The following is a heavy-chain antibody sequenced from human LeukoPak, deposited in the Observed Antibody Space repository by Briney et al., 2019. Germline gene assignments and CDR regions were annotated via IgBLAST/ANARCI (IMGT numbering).Heavy chain of an antibody. CDR3: ARDISHDFWSGYYLGWFDP. Sequence: SETLSLTCTVSGGSISSSSYYWGWIRQPPGKGLEWIGSIYYSGSTYYNPSLKSRVTISVDTSKNQFSLKLSSVTAADTAVYYCARDISHDFWSGYYLGWFDPWGQGTLVTVSS. D-gene: IGHD3-3*01. CDR1: GGSISSSSYY. V-gene: IGHV4-39*07. CDR2: IYYSGST. J-gene: IGHJ5*02.